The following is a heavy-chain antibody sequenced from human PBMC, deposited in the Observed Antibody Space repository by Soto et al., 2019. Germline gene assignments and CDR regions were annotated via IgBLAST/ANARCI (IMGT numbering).Heavy chain of an antibody. CDR1: GGTFSSYP. CDR2: IIPIFGTA. CDR3: AREGSGWSSGFDY. Sequence: ASVKVSCKASGGTFSSYPISWVRQAPGQGLEWMGGIIPIFGTANYAQKFQGRVTITADESTSTAYMELSSLRSEDTAVYYCAREGSGWSSGFDYWGQGTLVTVSS. D-gene: IGHD6-19*01. V-gene: IGHV1-69*13. J-gene: IGHJ4*02.